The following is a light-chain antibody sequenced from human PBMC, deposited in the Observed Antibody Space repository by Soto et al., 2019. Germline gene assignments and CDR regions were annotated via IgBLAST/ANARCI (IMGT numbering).Light chain of an antibody. CDR3: SSFANSNNFV. J-gene: IGLJ1*01. CDR1: SSDVGAYDY. CDR2: EVT. V-gene: IGLV2-8*01. Sequence: QSALTQPPFASGSPGQSVTISCTGTSSDVGAYDYVSWYQQHPGEAPKLMIYEVTKRPSGVPDRFSGSKSGNTASLTVSGLQTEDEADYYCSSFANSNNFVFGTGTKVTVL.